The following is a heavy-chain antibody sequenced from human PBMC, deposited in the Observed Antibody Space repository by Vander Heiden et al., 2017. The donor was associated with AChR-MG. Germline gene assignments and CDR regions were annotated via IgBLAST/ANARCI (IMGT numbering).Heavy chain of an antibody. V-gene: IGHV3-23*01. CDR1: GFTFSSYA. CDR3: ANSYGD. CDR2: ISGRGGST. D-gene: IGHD3-16*01. Sequence: EVQLLESGGGLVQPGGSLRLSCAASGFTFSSYAMSWVRQAPGKGLEWVSPISGRGGSTYYADSVKGRFTISRDNSKKTMYMQMNSLRAEDTAGYYCANSYGDWVQGSLVAVSS. J-gene: IGHJ4*02.